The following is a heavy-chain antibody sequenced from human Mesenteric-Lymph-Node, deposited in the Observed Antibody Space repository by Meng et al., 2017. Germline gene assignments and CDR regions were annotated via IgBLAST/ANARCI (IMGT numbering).Heavy chain of an antibody. V-gene: IGHV3-21*01. CDR2: ISTSGTYI. CDR1: EFTFSSYS. Sequence: GESLKISCSASEFTFSSYSMNWVRQAPGKGLEWVSSISTSGTYIYYADSVKGRFTISRDNAKNSLYLQMNSLRAEDTAVYYCARVYHDEVATFADFFYYYYAMDVWGQGTAVTVSS. D-gene: IGHD5-12*01. J-gene: IGHJ6*02. CDR3: ARVYHDEVATFADFFYYYYAMDV.